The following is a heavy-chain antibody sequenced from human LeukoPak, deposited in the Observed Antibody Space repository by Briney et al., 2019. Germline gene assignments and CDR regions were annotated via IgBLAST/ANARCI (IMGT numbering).Heavy chain of an antibody. D-gene: IGHD3-3*01. CDR2: INHSGST. J-gene: IGHJ4*02. V-gene: IGHV4-34*01. CDR1: GGSFSGYY. Sequence: PETLSLTCAVYGGSFSGYYWSWIRQPPGKGLEWIGEINHSGSTNYNPSLKSRVTISVDTSKNQFSLKLSSVTAADTAVYYCARAFRSTYFDYWGQGTLVTVSS. CDR3: ARAFRSTYFDY.